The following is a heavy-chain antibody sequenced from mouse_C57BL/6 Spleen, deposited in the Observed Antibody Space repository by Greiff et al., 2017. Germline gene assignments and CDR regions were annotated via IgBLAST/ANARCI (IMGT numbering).Heavy chain of an antibody. D-gene: IGHD1-1*01. CDR2: IYPRDGST. CDR3: EREGLLRY. V-gene: IGHV1-85*01. Sequence: VKLVESGPELVKPGASVKLSCKASGYTFTSYDINWVKQRPGQGLEWIGWIYPRDGSTKYNEKFKGKATLTVDTSSSTAYMELHSLTSEDSAVYFGEREGLLRYWGQGTTLTVSS. CDR1: GYTFTSYD. J-gene: IGHJ2*01.